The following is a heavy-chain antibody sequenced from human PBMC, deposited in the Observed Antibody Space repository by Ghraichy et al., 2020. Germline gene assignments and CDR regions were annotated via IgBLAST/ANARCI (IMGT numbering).Heavy chain of an antibody. CDR2: INPSGGST. CDR3: ARHSPRVEIPNPADAFDI. Sequence: ASVKVSCKASGYTFTRYYIHWVRQAPGQGLEWMGIINPSGGSTSYAQKFQGRVTMTRDTSTSTVYMELSSLRSEDTAVYYCARHSPRVEIPNPADAFDIWGQGTMVTVTS. V-gene: IGHV1-46*01. J-gene: IGHJ3*02. CDR1: GYTFTRYY. D-gene: IGHD1-7*01.